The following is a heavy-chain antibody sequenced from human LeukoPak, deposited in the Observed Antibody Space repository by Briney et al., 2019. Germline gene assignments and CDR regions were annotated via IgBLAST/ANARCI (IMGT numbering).Heavy chain of an antibody. D-gene: IGHD6-19*01. CDR2: ISAYNGNT. CDR3: ARVSNSGWAFVY. J-gene: IGHJ4*02. V-gene: IGHV1-18*01. Sequence: ASVKVSCKASGYTFTSYGISWVRQAPGQGLEWMGWISAYNGNTNYAQRLQGRVTMTTDTSTSTAYMELRSLRPDDTAVYYCARVSNSGWAFVYWGQGTLVTVSS. CDR1: GYTFTSYG.